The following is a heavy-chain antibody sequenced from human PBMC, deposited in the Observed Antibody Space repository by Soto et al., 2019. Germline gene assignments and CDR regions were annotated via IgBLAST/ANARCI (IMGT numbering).Heavy chain of an antibody. CDR3: AKDGPVAGSYYYYGMDV. CDR1: GFTFSSYG. J-gene: IGHJ6*02. V-gene: IGHV3-30*18. D-gene: IGHD6-19*01. Sequence: GALRLSCAASGFTFSSYGMHWVRQAPGKGLEWVAVISYDGSNKYYADSVKGRFTISRDNSKNTLYLQMNSLRAEDTAVYYCAKDGPVAGSYYYYGMDVWGQGTTVTVSS. CDR2: ISYDGSNK.